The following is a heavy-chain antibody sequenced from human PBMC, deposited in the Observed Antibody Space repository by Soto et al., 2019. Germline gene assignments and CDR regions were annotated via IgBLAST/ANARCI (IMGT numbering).Heavy chain of an antibody. J-gene: IGHJ3*02. D-gene: IGHD6-19*01. CDR2: INPNSGGT. Sequence: ASVKVSCKASGYTFTGYYMHWVRQAPGQGLEWMGWINPNSGGTNYAQKFQGRVTMTRDTSISTAYMELSRLRSDDTAVYYCARVEAVAGLRCAFDIWGEGTMVTV. CDR1: GYTFTGYY. V-gene: IGHV1-2*02. CDR3: ARVEAVAGLRCAFDI.